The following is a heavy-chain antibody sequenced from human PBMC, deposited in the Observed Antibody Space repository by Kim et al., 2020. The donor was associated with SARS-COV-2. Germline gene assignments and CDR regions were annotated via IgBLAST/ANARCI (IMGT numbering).Heavy chain of an antibody. Sequence: DQMNTDYGDSVKGRYTISRDNARNTLYLQMNSRGAEDTAVYYCMRGAEFRGQGTLVTVSS. J-gene: IGHJ4*02. CDR2: DQMNT. V-gene: IGHV3-74*01. D-gene: IGHD3-10*01. CDR3: MRGAEF.